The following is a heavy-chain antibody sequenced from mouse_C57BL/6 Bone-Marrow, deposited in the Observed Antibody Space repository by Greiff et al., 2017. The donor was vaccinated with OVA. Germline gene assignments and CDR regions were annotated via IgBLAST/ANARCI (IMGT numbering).Heavy chain of an antibody. CDR2: IDPSDSYT. V-gene: IGHV1-69*01. J-gene: IGHJ1*03. Sequence: QVQLQQPGAELVMPGASVKLSCKASGYTFTSYWMHWVKQRPGQGLEWIGEIDPSDSYTNYNQKFKGKSTLTVDKSSSTAYMQLSSLTSEDSAVYYCARENYGSLWYFDVWGTGTTVTVSS. CDR1: GYTFTSYW. CDR3: ARENYGSLWYFDV. D-gene: IGHD1-1*01.